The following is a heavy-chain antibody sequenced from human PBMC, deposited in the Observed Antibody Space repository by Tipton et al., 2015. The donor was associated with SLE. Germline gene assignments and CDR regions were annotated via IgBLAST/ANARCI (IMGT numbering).Heavy chain of an antibody. Sequence: RSLRLSCAASGFPFRSHGMHWVRQTPGKGLEWVAAIWEDENKRDYSDSVKGRFTISRDNSKNMLFLQMDSLRGEDTAVYYCVKDHKFTLNTFDMWGQGAPVTVSS. CDR3: VKDHKFTLNTFDM. CDR1: GFPFRSHG. J-gene: IGHJ3*02. CDR2: IWEDENKR. D-gene: IGHD3-22*01. V-gene: IGHV3-33*06.